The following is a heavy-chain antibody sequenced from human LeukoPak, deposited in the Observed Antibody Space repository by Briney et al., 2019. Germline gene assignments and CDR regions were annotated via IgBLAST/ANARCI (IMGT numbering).Heavy chain of an antibody. Sequence: GGSLRLSCAASGFTFSDYYMSWVRQAPGKGLEWVSAISGSGGSTYYADSVKGRFTISRDNSKNTLYLQMNSLGAEDTAVYYCANPKLTGIVGAADYWGQGTLVTVSS. V-gene: IGHV3-23*01. CDR3: ANPKLTGIVGAADY. CDR1: GFTFSDYY. CDR2: ISGSGGST. J-gene: IGHJ4*02. D-gene: IGHD1-26*01.